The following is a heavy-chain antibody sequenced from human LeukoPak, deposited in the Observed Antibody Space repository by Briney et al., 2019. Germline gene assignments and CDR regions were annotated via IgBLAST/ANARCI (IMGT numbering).Heavy chain of an antibody. CDR3: ARHSIVVVPAAPGGDAFDI. Sequence: NPSETLSLTCTVSGGSISSSSYYWGWIRQPPGKGLEWIGSIYYSGSTYYNPSLKSRVTISVDTSKNHFSLKLSSVTAADTAVYYCARHSIVVVPAAPGGDAFDIWGQGTMVTVSS. V-gene: IGHV4-39*01. CDR1: GGSISSSSYY. J-gene: IGHJ3*02. CDR2: IYYSGST. D-gene: IGHD2-2*01.